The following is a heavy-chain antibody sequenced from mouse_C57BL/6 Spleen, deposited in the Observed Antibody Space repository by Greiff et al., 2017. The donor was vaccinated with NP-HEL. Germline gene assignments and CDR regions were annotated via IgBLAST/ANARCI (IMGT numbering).Heavy chain of an antibody. J-gene: IGHJ3*01. CDR3: AREGGNLFAY. V-gene: IGHV1-64*01. CDR1: GYTFTSYW. Sequence: QVQLQQPGAELVKPGASVKLSCKASGYTFTSYWMHWVKQRPGQGLEWIGMIHPNSGSTNYNEKFTSKATLTVDKSSSTAYMQLSSLTSEDSAVYYCAREGGNLFAYWGQGTLVTVSA. CDR2: IHPNSGST.